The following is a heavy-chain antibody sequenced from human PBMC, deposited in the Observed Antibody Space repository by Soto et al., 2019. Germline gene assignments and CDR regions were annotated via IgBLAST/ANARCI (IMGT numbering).Heavy chain of an antibody. J-gene: IGHJ4*02. V-gene: IGHV3-7*04. CDR2: IKQDGSET. D-gene: IGHD6-19*01. CDR1: EFTFSSYW. CDR3: ARGSGWIFDY. Sequence: PGGSLRLSCTASEFTFSSYWMTWVRQAPGKGLEWVANIKQDGSETYYVDSVKGRFTISTDNAKSSVYLQMNSLRGEDTAVYYCARGSGWIFDYWGQGTLVTVSS.